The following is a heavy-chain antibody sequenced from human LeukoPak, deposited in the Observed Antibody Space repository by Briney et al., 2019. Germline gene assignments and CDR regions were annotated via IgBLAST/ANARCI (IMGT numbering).Heavy chain of an antibody. D-gene: IGHD4-23*01. CDR1: GFTFSSYA. CDR3: AKGSTVVTPDGHYYGMDV. J-gene: IGHJ6*02. Sequence: GGSLRLSCAASGFTFSSYAMSWVRQAPGKGLEWVSAISGSGGSTYYADSVKGRFTISRDNSKNTLYLQMNSLRAEDTAVYYCAKGSTVVTPDGHYYGMDVWGQGTTVTVSS. CDR2: ISGSGGST. V-gene: IGHV3-23*01.